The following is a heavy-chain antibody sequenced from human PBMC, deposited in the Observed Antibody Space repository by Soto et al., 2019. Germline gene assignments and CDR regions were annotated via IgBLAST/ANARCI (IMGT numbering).Heavy chain of an antibody. J-gene: IGHJ3*02. D-gene: IGHD7-27*01. V-gene: IGHV3-48*03. Sequence: GGSLRLSCAASGFTFSSYEMNWVRQAPGKGLEWVSYISSSGSTIYYADSVKGRFTISRDNAKNSLYLQMNSLRAEDTAVYYCASRWTGDGDDDAFDIWGQGTMVTVSS. CDR1: GFTFSSYE. CDR3: ASRWTGDGDDDAFDI. CDR2: ISSSGSTI.